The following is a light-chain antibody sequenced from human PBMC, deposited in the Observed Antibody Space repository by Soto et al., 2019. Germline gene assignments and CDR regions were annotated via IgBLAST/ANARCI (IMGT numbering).Light chain of an antibody. CDR2: DAS. CDR1: QSISSW. CDR3: QQYNTYSGYT. Sequence: DIQMTQSPSTLSASVGDRVTITCRASQSISSWLAWYQQKPGKAPKLLIYDASSLESGAPSRFSGSGSGTEFTLTISSLQPDDFATYYCQQYNTYSGYTFGQGTKVDIK. V-gene: IGKV1-5*01. J-gene: IGKJ2*01.